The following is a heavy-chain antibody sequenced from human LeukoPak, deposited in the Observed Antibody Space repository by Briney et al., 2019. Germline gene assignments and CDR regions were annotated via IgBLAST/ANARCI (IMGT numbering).Heavy chain of an antibody. V-gene: IGHV4-59*08. D-gene: IGHD6-19*01. CDR2: FSLGGSGTT. CDR1: GASITTYS. CDR3: ARWDDSAWAFGT. J-gene: IGHJ5*02. Sequence: SETLSLTCTVSGASITTYSWNWLRQSPGKGLEWIGYFSLGGSGTTSYTSSLKSRVTISRDTSKNQLSLKLTSVTAADTAVYYCARWDDSAWAFGTWGPGTLVTVSS.